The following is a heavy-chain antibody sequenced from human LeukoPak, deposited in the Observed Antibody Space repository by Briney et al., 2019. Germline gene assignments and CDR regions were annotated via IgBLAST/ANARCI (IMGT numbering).Heavy chain of an antibody. CDR1: KFTFSNYG. Sequence: GGSLRLSCAASKFTFSNYGMHWVRQAPGKGLEWVAVISSSGAIQYYLESVKGRFTISRDNSGNTLYLQMNSLGPEDTAVYYCAKEYDSRGYGANFDNWGQGTLVTVSS. CDR2: ISSSGAIQ. CDR3: AKEYDSRGYGANFDN. V-gene: IGHV3-30*18. J-gene: IGHJ4*02. D-gene: IGHD3-10*01.